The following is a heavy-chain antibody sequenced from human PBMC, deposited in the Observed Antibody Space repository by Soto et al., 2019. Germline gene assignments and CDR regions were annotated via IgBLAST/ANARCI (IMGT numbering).Heavy chain of an antibody. D-gene: IGHD3-3*01. V-gene: IGHV1-69*12. Sequence: QVQLVQSGVEVKKPGCSVQVACKASGGPFSSNALSWVRQATGQGLEWMGGIIPIFGTANYTQKFQGRVTITADESTSTAYMELSSLRSEDTAVYYCARVPNRFLEWPGGDYWGQGTLVTVSS. CDR2: IIPIFGTA. J-gene: IGHJ4*02. CDR1: GGPFSSNA. CDR3: ARVPNRFLEWPGGDY.